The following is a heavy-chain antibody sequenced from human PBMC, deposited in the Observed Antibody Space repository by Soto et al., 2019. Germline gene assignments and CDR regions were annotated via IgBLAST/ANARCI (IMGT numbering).Heavy chain of an antibody. D-gene: IGHD3-10*01. V-gene: IGHV3-30*18. J-gene: IGHJ4*02. Sequence: GGSLRLSCAASGFTFSSYGMHWVRQAPGKGLEWVAVISYDGSNKYYADSVKGRFTISRDNSKNTLYLQMNSLRAEDTAVYYCVKDRLRGVIITRRLDYWGQGTLVTVSS. CDR1: GFTFSSYG. CDR2: ISYDGSNK. CDR3: VKDRLRGVIITRRLDY.